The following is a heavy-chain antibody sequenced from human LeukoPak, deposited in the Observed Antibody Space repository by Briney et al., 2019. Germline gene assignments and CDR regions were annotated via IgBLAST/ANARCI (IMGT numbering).Heavy chain of an antibody. CDR1: GGSVSSGSYY. D-gene: IGHD3-3*01. Sequence: PSETLSLTCTVSGGSVSSGSYYWSWIRQPPGKGLEWIGYIYYSGSTNYNPSLKSRVTISVDTSKNQFSLKLSSVTAADTAVYYCARGCGRYYDFWSGYYTFAYYYYGMDVWGQGTTVTVSS. CDR3: ARGCGRYYDFWSGYYTFAYYYYGMDV. CDR2: IYYSGST. V-gene: IGHV4-61*01. J-gene: IGHJ6*02.